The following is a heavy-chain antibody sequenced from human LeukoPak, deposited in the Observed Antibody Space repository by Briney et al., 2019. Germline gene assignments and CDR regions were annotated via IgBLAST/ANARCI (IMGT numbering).Heavy chain of an antibody. Sequence: GGSLRLSCAASGFTFNNYAMNWVRQAPGKGLEWVSRISGSGGTTYCADSVKGRFTISRDNSKNTLYLQMNSLRVEGTAVYYCAKAGSVLGATDWFDPWGQGTLVTVSS. CDR2: ISGSGGTT. CDR1: GFTFNNYA. CDR3: AKAGSVLGATDWFDP. V-gene: IGHV3-23*01. D-gene: IGHD1-26*01. J-gene: IGHJ5*02.